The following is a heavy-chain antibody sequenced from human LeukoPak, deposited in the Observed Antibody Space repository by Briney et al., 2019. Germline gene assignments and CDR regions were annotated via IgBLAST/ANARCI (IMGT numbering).Heavy chain of an antibody. J-gene: IGHJ4*02. CDR3: AKAVVTAIPLFDY. D-gene: IGHD2-21*02. CDR2: IDYSGGST. V-gene: IGHV3-23*01. Sequence: PGGSLRLSCTASGFTLSSYEMSWIRQAPGKGLEWVSSIDYSGGSTYYADSVKGRFTISRDNSKNTLYLQMNSLRAEDTAVYYCAKAVVTAIPLFDYWGQGTLVTVSS. CDR1: GFTLSSYE.